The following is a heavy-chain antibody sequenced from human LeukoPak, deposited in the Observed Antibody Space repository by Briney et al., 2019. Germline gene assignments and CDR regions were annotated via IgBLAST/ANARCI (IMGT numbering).Heavy chain of an antibody. Sequence: GGPLRLSCAASGFTFSSYSMNWVRQAPGRGLERVSYISSSRSTLYYADSVKGRFTISRDNAKNSLYLQMNTLRAEDTAVYYCARDLENTDMAYGGFYFDYWGQGTLVTVSS. CDR3: ARDLENTDMAYGGFYFDY. CDR1: GFTFSSYS. D-gene: IGHD5-18*01. J-gene: IGHJ4*02. CDR2: ISSSRSTL. V-gene: IGHV3-48*01.